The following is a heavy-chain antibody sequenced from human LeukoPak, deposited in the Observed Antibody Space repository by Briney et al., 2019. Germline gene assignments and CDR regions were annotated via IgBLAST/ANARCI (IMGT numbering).Heavy chain of an antibody. CDR2: INPNSGGT. D-gene: IGHD3-3*01. CDR1: GYTFTSYY. V-gene: IGHV1-2*02. Sequence: VASVKVSCKASGYTFTSYYMHWVRQAPGQGLEWMGWINPNSGGTNYAQKFQGRVTMTRDTSISTAYMELGRLRSDDTAVYYCARASLYDFWSGYYARGYYYYMDVWGKGTTVTVSS. CDR3: ARASLYDFWSGYYARGYYYYMDV. J-gene: IGHJ6*03.